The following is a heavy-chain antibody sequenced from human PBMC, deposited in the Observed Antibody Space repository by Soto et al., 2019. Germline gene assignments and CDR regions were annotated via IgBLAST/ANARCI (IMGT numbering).Heavy chain of an antibody. CDR3: ARVSYFWSGYYTGLFGY. Sequence: SVKVSCKASGGTFSSYAISWVRQAPGQGLEWVGGIIPIFGRANYAQKFQGSATITAEESTRTAYMELSSLRSEDTVVYYCARVSYFWSGYYTGLFGYWGQGTRVTVSS. D-gene: IGHD3-3*01. CDR2: IIPIFGRA. V-gene: IGHV1-69*13. J-gene: IGHJ4*02. CDR1: GGTFSSYA.